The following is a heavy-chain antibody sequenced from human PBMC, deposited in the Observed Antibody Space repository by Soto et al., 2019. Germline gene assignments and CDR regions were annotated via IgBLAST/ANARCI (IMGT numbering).Heavy chain of an antibody. CDR1: GFTFSSYA. Sequence: GGSLRLSCAASGFTFSSYAMSWVRQAPGKGLEWVSAISGSGGSTYYADSVKGRFTISRDNSKNTLYLQMNSLRAEDTAVYYCAKDRHQRYSSGWYGGYYYYGMDVWGQGTTVTVSS. J-gene: IGHJ6*02. CDR3: AKDRHQRYSSGWYGGYYYYGMDV. D-gene: IGHD6-19*01. CDR2: ISGSGGST. V-gene: IGHV3-23*01.